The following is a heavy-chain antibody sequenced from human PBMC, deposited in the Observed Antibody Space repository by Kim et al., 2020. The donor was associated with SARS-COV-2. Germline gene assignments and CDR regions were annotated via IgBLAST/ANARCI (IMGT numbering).Heavy chain of an antibody. CDR3: AKDAKPRGVILGWFDP. D-gene: IGHD3-10*01. J-gene: IGHJ5*02. CDR1: GFTFSSYA. Sequence: GGSLRLSCAASGFTFSSYAMSWVRQAPGKGLEWVSAMSDSGSSTYYADSVKGRFTISRDNSKNTLYLQMNSPRAEDTAVYYCAKDAKPRGVILGWFDPWGQGTLVTVSS. V-gene: IGHV3-23*01. CDR2: MSDSGSST.